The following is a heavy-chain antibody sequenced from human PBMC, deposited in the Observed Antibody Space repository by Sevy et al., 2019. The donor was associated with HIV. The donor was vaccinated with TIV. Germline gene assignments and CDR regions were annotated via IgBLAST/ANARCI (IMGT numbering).Heavy chain of an antibody. Sequence: SGPTLVNPTQTLTLTCTFSGFSLSTSGVGVGWIRQPPGKALEWLTIIYWDDDKRYSPSLKSGLAITKDTSKSQVALKMTNMEPVDTATYFCARFNYGDYTAYFDFWGQGTLVTVSS. CDR2: IYWDDDK. CDR3: ARFNYGDYTAYFDF. J-gene: IGHJ4*02. D-gene: IGHD4-17*01. CDR1: GFSLSTSGVG. V-gene: IGHV2-5*02.